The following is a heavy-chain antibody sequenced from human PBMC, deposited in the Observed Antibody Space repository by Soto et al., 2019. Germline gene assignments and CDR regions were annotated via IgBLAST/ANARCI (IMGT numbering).Heavy chain of an antibody. J-gene: IGHJ3*02. CDR1: GFTFSSYA. D-gene: IGHD2-15*01. Sequence: QVQLVESGGGVVQPGRSLRLSCAASGFTFSSYAMHWVRQAPGKGLECVAVISYDGGNRYYADSVKGRFTISRDNSKNTLYLLMNSLRAEDTAVYYCAREEGYCSGGSCYPDAFDIWGQGTMVTVSS. CDR2: ISYDGGNR. CDR3: AREEGYCSGGSCYPDAFDI. V-gene: IGHV3-30-3*01.